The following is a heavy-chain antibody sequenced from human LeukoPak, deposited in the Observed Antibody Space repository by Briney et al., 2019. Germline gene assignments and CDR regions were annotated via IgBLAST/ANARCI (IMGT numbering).Heavy chain of an antibody. V-gene: IGHV4-39*01. CDR3: ARRVALWFGGGSMDV. Sequence: SGTLSLTCTVSGGSISSSSYYWGWIRQPPGKGLEWIGSIYYSGSTYYNPSLKSRVTISVDTSKNQFSLKLSSVTAADTAVYYCARRVALWFGGGSMDVWGQGTTVTVSS. J-gene: IGHJ6*02. D-gene: IGHD3-10*01. CDR2: IYYSGST. CDR1: GGSISSSSYY.